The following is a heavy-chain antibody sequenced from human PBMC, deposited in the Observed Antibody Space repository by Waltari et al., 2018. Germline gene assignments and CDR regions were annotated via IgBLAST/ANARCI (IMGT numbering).Heavy chain of an antibody. CDR1: GYTFTSYA. V-gene: IGHV1-3*01. CDR2: INAGNGNT. Sequence: QVQLVQSGAEVKKPGASVKVSCKASGYTFTSYAMHWVRQAPGQRLEWMGWINAGNGNTKYSQKFQGRVTITRDTSASTAYMELSSLRSEDTAVYYCASRRESREYYYYGMDVWGQGTTVTVSS. J-gene: IGHJ6*02. CDR3: ASRRESREYYYYGMDV.